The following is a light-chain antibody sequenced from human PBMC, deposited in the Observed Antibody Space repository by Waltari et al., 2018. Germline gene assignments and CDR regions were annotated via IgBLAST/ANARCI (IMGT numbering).Light chain of an antibody. Sequence: EIVLTQSPATLSLSPGERATLSCRASQSVSSYLGWYQQKPGQAPRLLIYDASNRATGIPARFSGSWSGTDFTLTISSLEFEDFAVYYCQQRANWPLTFGGGTKVEIK. V-gene: IGKV3-11*01. CDR1: QSVSSY. CDR2: DAS. J-gene: IGKJ4*01. CDR3: QQRANWPLT.